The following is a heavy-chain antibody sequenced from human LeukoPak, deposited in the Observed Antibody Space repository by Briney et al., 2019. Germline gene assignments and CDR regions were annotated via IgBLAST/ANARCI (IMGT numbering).Heavy chain of an antibody. Sequence: WETLSLTCTVSGASISTSTYYWGWIRQPPGKGLEWIASIYYIGNTYYNPSLRSRVTISVETSKNHFSLKLSSVTAADTAIYYCASDYGDSYHFDYWGQGTLATVSS. J-gene: IGHJ4*02. D-gene: IGHD4-17*01. CDR2: IYYIGNT. V-gene: IGHV4-39*02. CDR1: GASISTSTYY. CDR3: ASDYGDSYHFDY.